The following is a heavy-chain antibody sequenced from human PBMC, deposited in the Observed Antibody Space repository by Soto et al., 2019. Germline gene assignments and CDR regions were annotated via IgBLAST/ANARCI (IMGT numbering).Heavy chain of an antibody. D-gene: IGHD4-17*01. CDR2: IYYSGST. CDR3: ARGLSVSLCDN. CDR1: GGSISTGGYY. J-gene: IGHJ4*02. Sequence: QVQLQESVPGLVKPSQTLSLTCTVSGGSISTGGYYWTWIRQHPGKGLECIGYIYYSGSTYDNPYITSRVTISVDTSKNQFSLKLSSVTAADTAVYYCARGLSVSLCDNWGQGTLVTVSS. V-gene: IGHV4-31*03.